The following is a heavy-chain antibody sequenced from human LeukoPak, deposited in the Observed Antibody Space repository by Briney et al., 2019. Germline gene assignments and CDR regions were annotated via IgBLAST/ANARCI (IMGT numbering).Heavy chain of an antibody. V-gene: IGHV3-49*03. CDR3: TRYDFWSGYHEYYFDY. Sequence: GGSLRLSCTASGFTFGDYAMSWFRQAPGKGLEWVGFIRSKAYGGTTEYAASVKGRFTISRDDSKSIAYLQMNSLKTEDTAVYYCTRYDFWSGYHEYYFDYWGQGTLVTVYS. J-gene: IGHJ4*02. CDR1: GFTFGDYA. CDR2: IRSKAYGGTT. D-gene: IGHD3-3*01.